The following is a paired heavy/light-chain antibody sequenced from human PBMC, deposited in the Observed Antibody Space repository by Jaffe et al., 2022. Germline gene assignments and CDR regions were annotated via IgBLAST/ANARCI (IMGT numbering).Light chain of an antibody. J-gene: IGKJ1*01. Sequence: DIQMTQSPSTLSASVGDRVTITCRASQSISSWLAWYQQKPGKAPKFLIYKASSLQSGVPSRFSGSGSGTEFTLTISSLQPDDFATYYCQQYNSYPWTFGQGTKVEIK. V-gene: IGKV1-5*03. CDR3: QQYNSYPWT. CDR1: QSISSW. CDR2: KAS.
Heavy chain of an antibody. J-gene: IGHJ4*02. CDR2: FSYDGTNK. V-gene: IGHV3-30*03. Sequence: QVQLVESGGGVVQPGRSLRLSCAASGFTFSRHGMHWVRQAPGKGLEWVAVFSYDGTNKYYADSVKGRFTISRDNSRNTLDLQMNGLRVEDTAVYYCAREEGSGHYRTADYWGQGTLVTVSS. CDR3: AREEGSGHYRTADY. D-gene: IGHD3-3*01. CDR1: GFTFSRHG.